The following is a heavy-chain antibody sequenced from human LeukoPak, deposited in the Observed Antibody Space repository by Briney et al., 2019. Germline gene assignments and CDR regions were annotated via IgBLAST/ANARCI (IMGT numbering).Heavy chain of an antibody. CDR3: ARVVSRRITGTTWNLDY. Sequence: GASVKVSCKASGYTFTSYPMNWVRQAPGQALEWMRWIDTNTGTPTYAQGFTGRFVFSLDTSVSTAYLQISSLKAEDTAVYYCARVVSRRITGTTWNLDYWGQGTLVTVSS. D-gene: IGHD1-7*01. CDR2: IDTNTGTP. J-gene: IGHJ4*02. V-gene: IGHV7-4-1*02. CDR1: GYTFTSYP.